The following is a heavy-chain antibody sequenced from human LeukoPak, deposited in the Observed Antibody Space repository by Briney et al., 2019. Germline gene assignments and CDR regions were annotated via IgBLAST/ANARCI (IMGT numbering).Heavy chain of an antibody. CDR3: ATGLVAVAATWGDFDY. CDR2: IYSGGST. J-gene: IGHJ4*02. V-gene: IGHV3-66*01. D-gene: IGHD6-19*01. Sequence: GGSLRLSCAASGFTVSSNYMSWVRQAPGKGLEWVSVIYSGGSTYYADSVKGRFTISRDNSKNTLYLQMNSLRAEDTAVYYCATGLVAVAATWGDFDYWGQGDLGTDSS. CDR1: GFTVSSNY.